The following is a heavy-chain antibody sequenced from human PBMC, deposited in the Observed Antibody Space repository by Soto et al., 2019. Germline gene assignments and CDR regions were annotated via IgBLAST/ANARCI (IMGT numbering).Heavy chain of an antibody. J-gene: IGHJ4*02. V-gene: IGHV3-66*01. CDR2: IYSGGST. CDR1: GFTVSSNY. Sequence: GGSLRLSCAASGFTVSSNYMSWVRQAPGKGLEWVSVIYSGGSTYYADSVKGRFTISRDNSKNTLYLQMNSLRAEDTAVYYCARECRGGSYFDYWGQGTLVTVSS. CDR3: ARECRGGSYFDY. D-gene: IGHD2-15*01.